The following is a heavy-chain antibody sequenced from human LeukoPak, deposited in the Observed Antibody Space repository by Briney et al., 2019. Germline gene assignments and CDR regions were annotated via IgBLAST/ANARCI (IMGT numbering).Heavy chain of an antibody. CDR2: ISSSGSTI. D-gene: IGHD3-10*01. CDR3: ARNTMVRGVTFDY. Sequence: GSLRPSCAASGFTFSDYYMSWIRQAPGKGLEWVSYISSSGSTIYYADSVEGRFTISRDNAKNSLYLQMNSLRAEDTAVYYCARNTMVRGVTFDYWGQGTLVTVSS. CDR1: GFTFSDYY. J-gene: IGHJ4*02. V-gene: IGHV3-11*01.